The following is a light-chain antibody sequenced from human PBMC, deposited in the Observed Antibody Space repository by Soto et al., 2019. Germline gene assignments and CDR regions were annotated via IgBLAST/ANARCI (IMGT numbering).Light chain of an antibody. Sequence: DIQMTQSPSTLSASVGDRVTITCRARQSISSWLAWYQQKPGKAPKLLIFDASSLESGTPSRFSGRRSGTQFPLTINGLQPDDFATYYCQQYDNYKPLTFGGGTKVDIK. V-gene: IGKV1-5*01. J-gene: IGKJ4*01. CDR1: QSISSW. CDR3: QQYDNYKPLT. CDR2: DAS.